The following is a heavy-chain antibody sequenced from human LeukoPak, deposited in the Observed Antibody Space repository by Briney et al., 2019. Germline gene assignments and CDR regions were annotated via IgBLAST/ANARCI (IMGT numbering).Heavy chain of an antibody. Sequence: ASVKVPCKASGYTFTGYYMHWVRQAPGQELEWMGWINPNSGGTNYAQKFQGRVTMTRDTSISTAYMELSRLRSDDTAVYYCARAERITIFGVVMGHFDYWGQGTLVTVSS. J-gene: IGHJ4*02. CDR3: ARAERITIFGVVMGHFDY. V-gene: IGHV1-2*02. CDR2: INPNSGGT. D-gene: IGHD3-3*01. CDR1: GYTFTGYY.